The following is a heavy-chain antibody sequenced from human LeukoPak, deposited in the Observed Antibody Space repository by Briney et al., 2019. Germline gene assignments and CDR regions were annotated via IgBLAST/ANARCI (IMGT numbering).Heavy chain of an antibody. V-gene: IGHV3-23*01. Sequence: GGSLRLSCAASGFTFSSYAMSWVRQAPGKGLEWVSAISGSGGSTYYADSVKGRFTISRDNSKNTLYLQMNSLRAEDTAVYYCAKVGGSYSPEFSHYFDYRGQGTLVTVSS. CDR2: ISGSGGST. CDR3: AKVGGSYSPEFSHYFDY. D-gene: IGHD1-26*01. J-gene: IGHJ4*02. CDR1: GFTFSSYA.